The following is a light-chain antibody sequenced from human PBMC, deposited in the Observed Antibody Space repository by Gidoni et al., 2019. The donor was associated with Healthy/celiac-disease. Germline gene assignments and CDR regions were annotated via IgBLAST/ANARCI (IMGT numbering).Light chain of an antibody. Sequence: EIVLTQSPGTLSLSPGERATLSCRARQSVSSSYLARYQPKPGQAPRLLIYVASSRATGIPDRFSGSGSGTDFTLTISRLEPEDFAVYYCQQYGSSPITFGQGTRLEIK. CDR3: QQYGSSPIT. CDR2: VAS. CDR1: QSVSSSY. J-gene: IGKJ5*01. V-gene: IGKV3-20*01.